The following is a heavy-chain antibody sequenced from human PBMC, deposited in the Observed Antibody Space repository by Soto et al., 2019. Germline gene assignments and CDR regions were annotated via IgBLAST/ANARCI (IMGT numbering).Heavy chain of an antibody. CDR3: WRRGSPDY. J-gene: IGHJ4*02. Sequence: EVQLLESGGGLVQPGGYLRISCAASGFTFTSYAMSWVRQAPGKGLEWVSAISGSGGSTYYADSVKGRFTISRDNSKNTLYLQMNSLRAEDTAVYYCWRRGSPDYWGQGTLVTVSS. CDR1: GFTFTSYA. CDR2: ISGSGGST. V-gene: IGHV3-23*01. D-gene: IGHD1-26*01.